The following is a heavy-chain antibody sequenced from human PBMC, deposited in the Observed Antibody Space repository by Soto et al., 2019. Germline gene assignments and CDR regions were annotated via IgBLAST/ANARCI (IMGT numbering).Heavy chain of an antibody. Sequence: SETLSLTCTVSGGSISSSSYYWGWIRQPPGKGLEWIGSIYYSGSTYYNPSLKSRVTISVDTSKNQFSLKLSSVTAADTAVYYCARHQKPHIQLWLNFDYWGQGTLVTVSS. D-gene: IGHD5-18*01. V-gene: IGHV4-39*01. J-gene: IGHJ4*02. CDR1: GGSISSSSYY. CDR2: IYYSGST. CDR3: ARHQKPHIQLWLNFDY.